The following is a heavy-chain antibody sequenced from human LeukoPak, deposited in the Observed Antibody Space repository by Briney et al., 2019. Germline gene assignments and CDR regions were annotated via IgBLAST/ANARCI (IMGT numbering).Heavy chain of an antibody. V-gene: IGHV4-59*01. J-gene: IGHJ4*02. Sequence: SETLSLTCTVSGGSISSYYWGWIRQPPGKGLEWIGYIYYSGSTNYNPSLKSRVTISVDTSKNQFSLKLSSVTAADTAVYYCARVPRYYDSSGSVFYFDYWGQGTLVTVSS. CDR1: GGSISSYY. CDR3: ARVPRYYDSSGSVFYFDY. D-gene: IGHD3-22*01. CDR2: IYYSGST.